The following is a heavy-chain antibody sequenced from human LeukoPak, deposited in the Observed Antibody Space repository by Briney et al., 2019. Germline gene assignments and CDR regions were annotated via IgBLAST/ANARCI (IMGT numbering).Heavy chain of an antibody. Sequence: GGSLRLSCAASGFTFSYYAMSWVRQAPGKGLEWVSVISGSGGSTYYADSVKGRFTISRDNSKNTLYLQMNSLRAEDTAVYYCAKVFTPSAYIDIVLVPAAVSDAFDIWGQGTMVTVSS. CDR2: ISGSGGST. D-gene: IGHD2-2*01. J-gene: IGHJ3*02. CDR3: AKVFTPSAYIDIVLVPAAVSDAFDI. V-gene: IGHV3-23*01. CDR1: GFTFSYYA.